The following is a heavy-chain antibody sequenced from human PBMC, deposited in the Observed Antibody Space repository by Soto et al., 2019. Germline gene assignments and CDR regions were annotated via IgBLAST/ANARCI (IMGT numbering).Heavy chain of an antibody. CDR3: AAALSYCSSTSCHKLDY. CDR1: GYTFTGYY. V-gene: IGHV1-2*04. D-gene: IGHD2-2*01. J-gene: IGHJ4*02. Sequence: QVQLVQSGAEVKKPGASVKVSCKASGYTFTGYYMHWVRQAPGQGLEWMGWINPNSGGTNYAQKLQGWVTMTRDTSISTAYMELSRLRSDDTAVYYCAAALSYCSSTSCHKLDYWGQGTLVTVSS. CDR2: INPNSGGT.